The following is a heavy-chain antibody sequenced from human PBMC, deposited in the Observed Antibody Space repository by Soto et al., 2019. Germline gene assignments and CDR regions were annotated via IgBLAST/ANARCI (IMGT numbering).Heavy chain of an antibody. V-gene: IGHV3-48*02. CDR2: ISGASKTI. Sequence: EVQLVESGGGLVQPGGSLRLSCAVSGFTFSSHSMNWVRQAPGKGLEWVSYISGASKTIYYADSLKGRFTISRDNAKNSLYLQMNGLGDEDTAVYYCARDGRQGYAMDVWGQVTTVTVSS. CDR3: ARDGRQGYAMDV. J-gene: IGHJ6*02. CDR1: GFTFSSHS.